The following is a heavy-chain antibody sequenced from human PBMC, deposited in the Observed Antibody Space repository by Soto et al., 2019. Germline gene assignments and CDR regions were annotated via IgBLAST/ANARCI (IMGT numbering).Heavy chain of an antibody. Sequence: SETLSLTCTVSGGSISSSSYYWGWIRQPPGKGLEWIGSIYYSGSTYYNPSLKSRVTISVDTSKNQFSLKLSSVTAADTAVYYCAVKGGDYYGSGSWIDYWGQGTLVTVSS. D-gene: IGHD3-10*01. CDR2: IYYSGST. J-gene: IGHJ4*02. CDR3: AVKGGDYYGSGSWIDY. V-gene: IGHV4-39*01. CDR1: GGSISSSSYY.